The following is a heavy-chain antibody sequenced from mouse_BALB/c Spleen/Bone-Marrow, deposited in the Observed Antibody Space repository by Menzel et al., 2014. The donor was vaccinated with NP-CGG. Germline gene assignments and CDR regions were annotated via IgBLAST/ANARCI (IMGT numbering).Heavy chain of an antibody. CDR3: ARSPYYGNYDDY. V-gene: IGHV1-84*02. Sequence: QVHVKQSGPELVKPGASVKISCKASGYTFTDYYINWVKQKPGQGLERIGWIYPGSGNTKYDEKFKGKATLTVDTSSSTAYMQLSSLTSEDTAVYFCARSPYYGNYDDYWGQGTTLTVSS. CDR1: GYTFTDYY. CDR2: IYPGSGNT. D-gene: IGHD2-10*01. J-gene: IGHJ2*01.